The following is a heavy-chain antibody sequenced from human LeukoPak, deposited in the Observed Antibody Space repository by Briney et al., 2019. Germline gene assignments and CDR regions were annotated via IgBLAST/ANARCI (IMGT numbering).Heavy chain of an antibody. CDR1: GYTFTNYY. J-gene: IGHJ4*02. D-gene: IGHD3-10*01. CDR3: ATYTQSGAQGVSDY. CDR2: IHPNDGDT. V-gene: IGHV1-46*01. Sequence: ASVKVSCKASGYTFTNYYMHWVRQAPGQGLEWMGLIHPNDGDTKYTQEFQDRVTMTRDTSTSTVYMELSSLRSEDTAVNYCATYTQSGAQGVSDYWGQGTLVTVSS.